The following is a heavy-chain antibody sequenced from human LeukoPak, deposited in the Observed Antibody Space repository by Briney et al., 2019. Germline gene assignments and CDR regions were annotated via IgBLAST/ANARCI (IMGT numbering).Heavy chain of an antibody. Sequence: PSETLSLTCTVSGGSISSHQWSWIRQPAGKPLEWIGRIYPNGNTHYNPSLTSGVTMSVDTSKNQISLKLSFVTAADTAMYFCARYSGMYPALHFLGQDTLVTVSS. J-gene: IGHJ4*02. CDR1: GGSISSHQ. V-gene: IGHV4-4*07. D-gene: IGHD1-26*01. CDR3: ARYSGMYPALHF. CDR2: IYPNGNT.